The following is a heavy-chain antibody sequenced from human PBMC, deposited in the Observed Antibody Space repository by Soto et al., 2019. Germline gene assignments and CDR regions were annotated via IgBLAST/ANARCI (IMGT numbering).Heavy chain of an antibody. D-gene: IGHD2-15*01. CDR2: IYSSGST. V-gene: IGHV4-59*01. CDR1: GGSISSYY. Sequence: QVQLQESGPGLVKPSETLSLTCTVSGGSISSYYWCWLRQPPGKGLEWVGYIYSSGSTNYNPSLKSRVTRSVDTSKNQFSLKLSSVTAADTAVYYCASIGAAEYFQHWGQGTLVTVSS. CDR3: ASIGAAEYFQH. J-gene: IGHJ1*01.